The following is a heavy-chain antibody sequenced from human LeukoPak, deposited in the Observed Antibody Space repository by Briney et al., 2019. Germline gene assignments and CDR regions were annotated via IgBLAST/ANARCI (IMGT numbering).Heavy chain of an antibody. V-gene: IGHV4-34*01. CDR3: ARVMLYCGGDCFSFDY. Sequence: PSETRSLTCAVYGGSFSGYYWSWIRQPPGKGLEWIGEINHSGSTNYNPSLKSRVTISVDRSKNQFSLKLSSVTAADTAVYYCARVMLYCGGDCFSFDYWGQGTLVTVSS. CDR2: INHSGST. D-gene: IGHD2-21*02. CDR1: GGSFSGYY. J-gene: IGHJ4*02.